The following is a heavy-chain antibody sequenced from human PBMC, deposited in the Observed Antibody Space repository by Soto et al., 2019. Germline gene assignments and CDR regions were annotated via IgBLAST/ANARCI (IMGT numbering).Heavy chain of an antibody. V-gene: IGHV3-23*01. CDR2: ISGSGGST. CDR3: AKIYYDFWSGYYTGGYYYMDV. D-gene: IGHD3-3*01. J-gene: IGHJ6*03. Sequence: GGSLRLSCAASGFTFSSYAMSWVRQAPGKGLEWVSAISGSGGSTYYADSVKGRFTISRDNSKNTLYLQMNSLRAEDTAVYYCAKIYYDFWSGYYTGGYYYMDVRGKGTTVTVSS. CDR1: GFTFSSYA.